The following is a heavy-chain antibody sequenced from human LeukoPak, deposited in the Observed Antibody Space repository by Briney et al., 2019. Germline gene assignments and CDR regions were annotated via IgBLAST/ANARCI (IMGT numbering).Heavy chain of an antibody. Sequence: SETLSLTCTVSGGSISSSTYFWGWIRQPPGKGLEWLGIIYYSGTTYYNPSLKSRVTISVDTSKNQFSLKLSSVTAADTAVYYCARRGLYGSSPFDPWGQGTLVTVSS. V-gene: IGHV4-39*01. CDR2: IYYSGTT. J-gene: IGHJ5*02. D-gene: IGHD2-2*01. CDR3: ARRGLYGSSPFDP. CDR1: GGSISSSTYF.